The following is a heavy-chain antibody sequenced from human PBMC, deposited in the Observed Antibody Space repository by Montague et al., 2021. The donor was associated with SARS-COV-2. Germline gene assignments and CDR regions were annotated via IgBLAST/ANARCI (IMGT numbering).Heavy chain of an antibody. J-gene: IGHJ6*02. CDR2: INHSGST. Sequence: SETLSLTCAVYGGSFNGYYWSWIRQPPGKGLEWIGEINHSGSTNYNPSLKSRVTISVDTSKNQFSLKLSSVTAADTAVYYCARGRVVAATLSDYYYYGMDVWGQGTTVTVSS. CDR1: GGSFNGYY. V-gene: IGHV4-34*01. CDR3: ARGRVVAATLSDYYYYGMDV. D-gene: IGHD2-15*01.